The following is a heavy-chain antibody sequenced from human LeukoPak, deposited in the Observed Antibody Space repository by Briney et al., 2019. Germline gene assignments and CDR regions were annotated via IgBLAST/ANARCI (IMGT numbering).Heavy chain of an antibody. CDR1: GNTXTTYY. D-gene: IGHD2-15*01. CDR2: INPSGDST. CDR3: ARHDLGGRSPFDC. V-gene: IGHV1-46*01. J-gene: IGHJ4*02. Sequence: GASVKVSCKTSGNTXTTYYMHGVRQAPGQGLEWLGIINPSGDSTTYAQKFQGRVTMTRDTSTSTVYMDLSSLRSEDTAVYYCARHDLGGRSPFDCWGQGTLVTVSS.